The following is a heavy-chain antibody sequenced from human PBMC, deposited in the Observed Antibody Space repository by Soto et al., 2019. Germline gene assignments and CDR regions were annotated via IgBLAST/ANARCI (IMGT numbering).Heavy chain of an antibody. V-gene: IGHV3-23*01. D-gene: IGHD6-19*01. J-gene: IGHJ6*03. CDR3: AKDAGSSYYSYIDV. Sequence: EVQLLESGGGLVQPGGSLRLSCAASGFTFSSYTITWVRQAPGKGLEWVAAIGSGGGNTDYADSVKGRFTISRDNSKTTLYPHMTSLRAEDTAVYYCAKDAGSSYYSYIDVWGKGTTLTVSS. CDR2: IGSGGGNT. CDR1: GFTFSSYT.